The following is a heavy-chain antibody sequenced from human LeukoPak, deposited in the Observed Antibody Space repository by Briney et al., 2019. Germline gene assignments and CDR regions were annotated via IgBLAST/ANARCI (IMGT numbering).Heavy chain of an antibody. D-gene: IGHD3-10*01. V-gene: IGHV1-2*02. CDR1: GYTFTGYY. CDR3: ARVPYYYYGSGSYYLYFDY. J-gene: IGHJ4*02. CDR2: INPNSGGT. Sequence: GASVKVSCKASGYTFTGYYMHWVRQAPGQGLEWMGWINPNSGGTNYAQKFQGRVTMTRDTSISTAYMELSRLRSDDTAVYYCARVPYYYYGSGSYYLYFDYWGQGTLVTVSS.